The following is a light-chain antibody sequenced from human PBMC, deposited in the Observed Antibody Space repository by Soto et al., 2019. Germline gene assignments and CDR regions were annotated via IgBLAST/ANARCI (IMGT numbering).Light chain of an antibody. CDR1: SSDVGSYNR. J-gene: IGLJ1*01. CDR2: EVS. CDR3: SSYTSSSTYV. V-gene: IGLV2-18*02. Sequence: QSVLTQPPSVSGFPGQSVAISFTGTSSDVGSYNRVSWYQQPPGTAPKVMIYEVSNRPSVVPDRFSGSKSGNTASLTISGLQAEDEADYYCSSYTSSSTYVFGTGTKLTVL.